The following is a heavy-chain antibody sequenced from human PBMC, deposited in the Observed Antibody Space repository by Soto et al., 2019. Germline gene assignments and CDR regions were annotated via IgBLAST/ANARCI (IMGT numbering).Heavy chain of an antibody. D-gene: IGHD3-22*01. J-gene: IGHJ4*02. CDR2: IFYSGST. CDR3: ARTPDSSGYCFDY. CDR1: GGSITNSGCY. Sequence: HLQQQGSGPGLVKPTESLSLTCTVSGGSITNSGCYWGWVREPPGKGLEWIGSIFYSGSTHYKPSLQSRDTISGDTSKNQFSLKLSSVTAADTAVYYCARTPDSSGYCFDYWGQGTLVTVSS. V-gene: IGHV4-39*01.